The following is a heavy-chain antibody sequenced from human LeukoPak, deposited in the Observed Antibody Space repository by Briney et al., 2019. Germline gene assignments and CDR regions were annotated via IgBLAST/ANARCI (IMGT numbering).Heavy chain of an antibody. D-gene: IGHD3-3*01. CDR1: GFTFSSYA. J-gene: IGHJ4*02. CDR3: AKAEDRRTIFGVVIGNFDY. Sequence: SEGSLRLSCAASGFTFSSYAMSWVRQAPGKGLEWVAVISYDGSNKYYADSVKGRFTISRDNSKNALYLQMNSLRAEDTAVYYCAKAEDRRTIFGVVIGNFDYWGQGTLVTVSS. CDR2: ISYDGSNK. V-gene: IGHV3-30-3*01.